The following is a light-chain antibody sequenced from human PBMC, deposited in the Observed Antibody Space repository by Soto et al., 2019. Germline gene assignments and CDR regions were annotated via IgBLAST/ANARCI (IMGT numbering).Light chain of an antibody. CDR3: QQYNTFST. J-gene: IGKJ1*01. CDR1: QSVSIW. Sequence: DIQMTQSPSTLSASVGDRVTITCRASQSVSIWLAWYQQKPGKAPNLLIYKASTLETGVPSRFIGSGSGTEFTLTISSLQPDDFATYYCQQYNTFSTFGQGTKVEMK. CDR2: KAS. V-gene: IGKV1-5*03.